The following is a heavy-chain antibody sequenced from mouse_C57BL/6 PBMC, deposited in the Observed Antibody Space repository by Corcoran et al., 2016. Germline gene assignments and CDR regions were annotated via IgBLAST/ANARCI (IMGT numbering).Heavy chain of an antibody. CDR1: GFTFSDYY. Sequence: EVKLVESEGGLVQPGSSMKLSCTASGFTFSDYYMAWVRQVPEKGLEWVANINYDGSSTYYLDSLKSRFIISRDNAKNILYLQMSSLKSEDTATYYCARDGGSSSLWWYFDVWGTGTTVTVSS. CDR2: INYDGSST. CDR3: ARDGGSSSLWWYFDV. V-gene: IGHV5-16*01. D-gene: IGHD1-1*01. J-gene: IGHJ1*03.